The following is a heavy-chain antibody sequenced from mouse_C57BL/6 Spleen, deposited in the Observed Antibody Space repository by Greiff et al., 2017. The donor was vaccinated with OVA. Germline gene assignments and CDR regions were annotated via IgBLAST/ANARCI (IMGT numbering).Heavy chain of an antibody. CDR3: ARGDYDYDLFAY. CDR1: GYSITSGYD. CDR2: ISYSGST. V-gene: IGHV3-1*01. J-gene: IGHJ3*01. D-gene: IGHD2-4*01. Sequence: EVQLVESGPGMVKPSQSLSLTCTVTGYSITSGYDWHWIRHFPGNKLEWMGYISYSGSTNYNPSLKSRISITHDTSKNHFFLKLNSVTTEDTATYYCARGDYDYDLFAYWGQGTLVTVSA.